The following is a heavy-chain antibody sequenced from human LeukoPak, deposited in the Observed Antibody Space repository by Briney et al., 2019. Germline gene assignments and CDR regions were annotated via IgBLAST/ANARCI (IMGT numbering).Heavy chain of an antibody. CDR2: IYYSGST. V-gene: IGHV4-59*08. CDR1: GGSISSYY. CDR3: ARQVWFGEREFDY. Sequence: SETLSLTCTVSGGSISSYYWSWIRQPPGKGLEWIGYIYYSGSTNYKPSLKSRVIISVDTSKNQFSLKLSSVTAADTAVYYCARQVWFGEREFDYWGQGTLVTVSS. J-gene: IGHJ4*02. D-gene: IGHD3-10*01.